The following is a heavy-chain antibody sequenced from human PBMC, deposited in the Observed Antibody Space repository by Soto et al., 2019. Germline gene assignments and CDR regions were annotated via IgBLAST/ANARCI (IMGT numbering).Heavy chain of an antibody. CDR3: ARDYYDSRGLLDY. V-gene: IGHV1-69*13. J-gene: IGHJ4*02. Sequence: ASVKVSCKASGGTFSSYAISWVRQAPGQGLEWMGGIIPIFGTANYAQKFQGRVTITADESTSTAYMELSSLRSEDTAVYYCARDYYDSRGLLDYWGQGTLVTVSS. D-gene: IGHD3-22*01. CDR2: IIPIFGTA. CDR1: GGTFSSYA.